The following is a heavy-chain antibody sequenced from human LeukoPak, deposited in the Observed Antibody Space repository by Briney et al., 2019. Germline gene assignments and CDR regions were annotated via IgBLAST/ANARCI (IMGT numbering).Heavy chain of an antibody. D-gene: IGHD3-22*01. CDR2: ISYDGSNK. CDR3: ASTPRYYDSSGYYLDY. Sequence: GGSLRLSCAASGFTFSSYGMHWVRQAPGKGLEWVAVISYDGSNKYYADSVKGRFTISRDNSKNTLYLQMNSLRSEDTAVYYCASTPRYYDSSGYYLDYWGQGTLVTVSS. V-gene: IGHV3-30*03. CDR1: GFTFSSYG. J-gene: IGHJ4*02.